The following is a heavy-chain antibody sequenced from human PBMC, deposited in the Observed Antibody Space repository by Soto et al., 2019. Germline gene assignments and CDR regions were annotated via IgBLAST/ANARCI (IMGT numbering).Heavy chain of an antibody. CDR2: IYSGGST. Sequence: SGGSLRLSYAASGFTVSSNYMSWVRQAPGKGLEWVSVIYSGGSTYYADSVKGRFTISRDNSKNTLYLQMNSLRTEDTATYYCNTDRQYRPDYWGQGTLVTVSS. CDR1: GFTVSSNY. D-gene: IGHD3-16*02. V-gene: IGHV3-53*01. CDR3: NTDRQYRPDY. J-gene: IGHJ4*02.